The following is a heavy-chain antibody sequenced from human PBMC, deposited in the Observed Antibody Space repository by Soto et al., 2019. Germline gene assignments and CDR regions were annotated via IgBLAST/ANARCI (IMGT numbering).Heavy chain of an antibody. CDR3: ARDEGAVSAYYYYYYGMDV. J-gene: IGHJ6*02. CDR2: INPSGGST. D-gene: IGHD3-16*01. V-gene: IGHV1-46*01. Sequence: GASVKVSCKASGYTFTSYYMHWVRQAPGQGLEWMGIINPSGGSTSYAQKFQGRVTMTRDTSTSTVYMELSSLRSEDTAVYYCARDEGAVSAYYYYYYGMDVWGQGTTVTVSS. CDR1: GYTFTSYY.